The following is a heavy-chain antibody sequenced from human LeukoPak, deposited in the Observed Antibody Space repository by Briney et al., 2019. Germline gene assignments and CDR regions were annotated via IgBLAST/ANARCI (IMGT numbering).Heavy chain of an antibody. CDR3: ARARGVLLWFGESQKDYGMDV. CDR2: INPNSGGT. J-gene: IGHJ6*04. V-gene: IGHV1-2*04. CDR1: GYTFTGYY. D-gene: IGHD3-10*01. Sequence: ASVKVSCKASGYTFTGYYMHWVRQAPGQGLEWMGWINPNSGGTNYAQKFQGWVTMTRDTSISTAYMELSRLRSDDTAAYYCARARGVLLWFGESQKDYGMDVWGKGTTVTVSS.